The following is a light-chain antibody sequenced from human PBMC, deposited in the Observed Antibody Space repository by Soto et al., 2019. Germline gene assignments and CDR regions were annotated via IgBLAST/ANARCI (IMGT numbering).Light chain of an antibody. J-gene: IGKJ1*01. Sequence: ELVLTQSPGTLSLSPGERATLSCRASQSLSSRNLAWYQQKPGQAPRPLIYGVSSRATGIPDRFSGSGSGTDFTLTISRLEPEDFAVYYFQQYDSSPRTFGQGTKVEIK. V-gene: IGKV3-20*01. CDR3: QQYDSSPRT. CDR1: QSLSSRN. CDR2: GVS.